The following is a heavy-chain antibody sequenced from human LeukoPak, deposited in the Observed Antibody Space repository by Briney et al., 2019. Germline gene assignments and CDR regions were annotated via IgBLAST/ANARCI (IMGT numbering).Heavy chain of an antibody. CDR2: ISYDGSNK. J-gene: IGHJ4*02. D-gene: IGHD1-26*01. V-gene: IGHV3-30-3*01. CDR1: GFTFSSYA. CDR3: ARDHKWELPYYFDY. Sequence: GGSLRLSCAASGFTFSSYAMPWVRQAPGKGLEWVAVISYDGSNKYYADSVKGRFTISRDNSKNTLYLQMNSLRAEDTAVYYCARDHKWELPYYFDYWGQGTLVTVSS.